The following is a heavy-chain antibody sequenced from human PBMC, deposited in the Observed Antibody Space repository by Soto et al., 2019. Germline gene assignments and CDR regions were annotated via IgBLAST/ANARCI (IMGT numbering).Heavy chain of an antibody. CDR2: IIPILGIA. V-gene: IGHV1-69*02. Sequence: QVQLVQSGPEVKKPGSSMKVSCKASGGTFSSYTISWVRQAPGQGLEWMGRIIPILGIANYAQKFQGRVTITADKSTSTAYMELSSLRSEDTAVYYCARGGITIFGVVIMDWGQGTLVTVSS. CDR1: GGTFSSYT. J-gene: IGHJ4*02. D-gene: IGHD3-3*01. CDR3: ARGGITIFGVVIMD.